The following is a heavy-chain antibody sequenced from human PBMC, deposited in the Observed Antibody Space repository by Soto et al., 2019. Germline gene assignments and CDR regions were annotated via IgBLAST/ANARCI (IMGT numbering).Heavy chain of an antibody. CDR2: ISAHNGNT. J-gene: IGHJ3*02. V-gene: IGHV1-18*01. CDR1: GYSFTNYG. Sequence: QVQLVQSGAEVKKPGAAVKVSCKASGYSFTNYGISWVRQAPGQGLEWMGWISAHNGNTNYAQKFQGRVNKTTDTSTSTAYMKLRSLRSDDTAVYYCARNRYCSGGTCQREGAIDIWGQGTMVTVSS. D-gene: IGHD2-15*01. CDR3: ARNRYCSGGTCQREGAIDI.